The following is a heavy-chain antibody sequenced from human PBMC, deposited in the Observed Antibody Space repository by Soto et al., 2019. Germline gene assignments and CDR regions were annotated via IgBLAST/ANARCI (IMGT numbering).Heavy chain of an antibody. V-gene: IGHV3-23*01. CDR3: AKQGYCSGGSCYRWFDP. J-gene: IGHJ5*02. D-gene: IGHD2-15*01. CDR2: ISGSGGST. Sequence: GGSLRLSCAASGFTFSSYAMSWVRQAPGKGLEWVSAISGSGGSTYYADSVKGRFTISRDNSKNTLYLQMNSLRAEDTAVYYCAKQGYCSGGSCYRWFDPWGQGTLVTVSS. CDR1: GFTFSSYA.